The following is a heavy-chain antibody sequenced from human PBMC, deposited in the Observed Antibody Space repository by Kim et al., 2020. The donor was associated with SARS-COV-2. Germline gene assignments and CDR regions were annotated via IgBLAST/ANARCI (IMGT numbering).Heavy chain of an antibody. D-gene: IGHD6-13*01. Sequence: SVKVSCKASGGTFSSYAISWVRQAPGQGREWMGGIIPIFGTANYAQKFQGRVTITADESTTTAYMELSSLRSEDTAVYYCARIMRIAAAGSAWGQGTLVTVSS. J-gene: IGHJ5*02. CDR1: GGTFSSYA. V-gene: IGHV1-69*13. CDR3: ARIMRIAAAGSA. CDR2: IIPIFGTA.